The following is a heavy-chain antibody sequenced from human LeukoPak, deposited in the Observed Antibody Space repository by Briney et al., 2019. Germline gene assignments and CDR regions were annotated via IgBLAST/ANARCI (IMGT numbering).Heavy chain of an antibody. V-gene: IGHV7-4-1*02. D-gene: IGHD3-9*01. Sequence: ASVTVSCKASGYTFTSYAMNWVRQAPGQGLEWMGWINTNTGNPTYAQGFTGRFVFSLDTSVSTAYLQISSLKAEDTAVYYCARDADPILRYFDWFVAAYDYWGQGTLVTFSS. J-gene: IGHJ4*02. CDR2: INTNTGNP. CDR3: ARDADPILRYFDWFVAAYDY. CDR1: GYTFTSYA.